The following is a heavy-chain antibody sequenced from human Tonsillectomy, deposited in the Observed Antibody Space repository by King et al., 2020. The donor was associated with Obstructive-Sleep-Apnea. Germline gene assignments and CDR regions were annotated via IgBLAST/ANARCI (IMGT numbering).Heavy chain of an antibody. CDR2: IYHSGNT. J-gene: IGHJ6*02. CDR1: GGSISSTNW. Sequence: VQLQESGPGLVKPSGTLSLTCAVSGGSISSTNWWHWVRQPPGKGLEWIGEIYHSGNTNYNPSLKSRVTISVDKSKNQFSLKLSSVTAADTAVYYCARVTWRPYYFGMDVWGQGTTVTVSS. D-gene: IGHD5-24*01. CDR3: ARVTWRPYYFGMDV. V-gene: IGHV4-4*02.